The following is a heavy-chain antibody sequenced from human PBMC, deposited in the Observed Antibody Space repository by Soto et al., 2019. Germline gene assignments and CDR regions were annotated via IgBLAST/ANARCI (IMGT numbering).Heavy chain of an antibody. CDR2: IGARGSDT. V-gene: IGHV3-23*01. CDR1: GFTFNIYT. Sequence: EVQLLESGGGLVQPGGSLRLSCAASGFTFNIYTMSWVRQAPGKGLEWVSGIGARGSDTYFPDSVKGRFTISRDNSMDMVSLQMNSLRAEDTAVYFCAKGGTYHIGDFDSWGQGTLVTVSS. D-gene: IGHD5-12*01. J-gene: IGHJ4*02. CDR3: AKGGTYHIGDFDS.